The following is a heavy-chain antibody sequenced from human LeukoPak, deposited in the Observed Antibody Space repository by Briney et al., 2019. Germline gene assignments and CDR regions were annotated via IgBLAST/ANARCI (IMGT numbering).Heavy chain of an antibody. CDR1: GFTFSSYS. D-gene: IGHD1-14*01. CDR3: ARGTGYFDY. CDR2: ISSSSSYI. V-gene: IGHV3-21*01. J-gene: IGHJ4*02. Sequence: GGSLRLSCAASGFTFSSYSMNWVRQAPGKGLEWVSSISSSSSYIHYADSVKGRFTISRDNAKNSLYLQMNSLRAEDTAVYYCARGTGYFDYWGQGTLVTVSS.